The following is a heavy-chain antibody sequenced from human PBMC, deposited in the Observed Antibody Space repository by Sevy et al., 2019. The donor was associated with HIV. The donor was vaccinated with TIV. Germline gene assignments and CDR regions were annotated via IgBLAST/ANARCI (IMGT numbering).Heavy chain of an antibody. V-gene: IGHV4-31*03. CDR2: IHYSRGT. CDR3: ARDSCKSTSCQNWGYYGMDV. CDR1: GGSISGDVYF. J-gene: IGHJ6*02. D-gene: IGHD2-2*01. Sequence: SETLSLTCTVSGGSISGDVYFWTWIRQHPGKGLEWIGYIHYSRGTDYNPSLKSRVTISVDTSKNQISLNMRSVTAAETAVYYCARDSCKSTSCQNWGYYGMDVWGQGTTVTVSS.